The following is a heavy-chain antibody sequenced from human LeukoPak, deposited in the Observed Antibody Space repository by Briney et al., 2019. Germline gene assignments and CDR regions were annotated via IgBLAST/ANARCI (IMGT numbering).Heavy chain of an antibody. CDR1: GFSLSHYC. V-gene: IGHV3-48*01. CDR2: ISSTSDII. D-gene: IGHD6-19*01. Sequence: GGSLRLSCAASGFSLSHYCMNWFRQTPGKGLEWISFISSTSDIIYYADSVKGRFTASRDNARNTLYLQMHSLRAEDTSVYYRARDKASSGRYYFEYWGQGALVTVSS. CDR3: ARDKASSGRYYFEY. J-gene: IGHJ4*02.